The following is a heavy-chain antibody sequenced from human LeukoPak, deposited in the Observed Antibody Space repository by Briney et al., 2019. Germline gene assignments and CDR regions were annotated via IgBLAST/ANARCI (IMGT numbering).Heavy chain of an antibody. CDR3: ARDSHYYDSSGYYYGGAVFDY. J-gene: IGHJ4*02. V-gene: IGHV4-30-4*01. Sequence: PSETLSLTCTVSGGSISSGDYYWSWIRQPPGKGLEWIGYIYCSGSTYYNPSLKSRVTISVDTSKNQFSLKLSSVTAADTAVYYCARDSHYYDSSGYYYGGAVFDYWGQGTLVTVSS. D-gene: IGHD3-22*01. CDR2: IYCSGST. CDR1: GGSISSGDYY.